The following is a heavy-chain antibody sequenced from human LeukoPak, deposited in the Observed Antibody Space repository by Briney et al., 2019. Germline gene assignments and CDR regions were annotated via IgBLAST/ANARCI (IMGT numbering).Heavy chain of an antibody. V-gene: IGHV3-23*01. CDR1: GFTFRSYA. CDR3: AKAYGYSSSWTSNYYFYGLDV. D-gene: IGHD6-13*01. J-gene: IGHJ6*02. Sequence: GGSLRLSCAASGFTFRSYAMSWVRQAPGKGLEWVSAITDSDSGTYYADFVKGRFTIYRDNSKNTLYLQMNSLRAEDTAVYYCAKAYGYSSSWTSNYYFYGLDVWGQGTTVTVSS. CDR2: ITDSDSGT.